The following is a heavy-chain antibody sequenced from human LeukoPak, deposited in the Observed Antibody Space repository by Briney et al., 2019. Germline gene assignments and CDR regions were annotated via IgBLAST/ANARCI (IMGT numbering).Heavy chain of an antibody. CDR3: AKDQHPRIQIVVVTGIGRPYDY. J-gene: IGHJ4*02. D-gene: IGHD2-21*02. V-gene: IGHV3-30*18. Sequence: PGGSLRLSCAASGFTFSSYGMHWVRQAPGKGLEWVAVISFDGSNKYYADSVKGRFTISRDNSKNTLYLQMNSLRAEDTAVYYCAKDQHPRIQIVVVTGIGRPYDYWGQGTLVTVSS. CDR1: GFTFSSYG. CDR2: ISFDGSNK.